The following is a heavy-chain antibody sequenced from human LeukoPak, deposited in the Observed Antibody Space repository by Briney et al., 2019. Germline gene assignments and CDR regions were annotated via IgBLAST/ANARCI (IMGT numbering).Heavy chain of an antibody. CDR3: AKVGPYYYDSSGYWDY. Sequence: PGGSLRLSCAASGFTFSSYAMSWVRQAPGKGLEWVSAIIGRGVSTYYADSVNGRFTISRDSSQKTLYLQRNSLRAEDTAVYYCAKVGPYYYDSSGYWDYWGQGTLVTVSS. CDR1: GFTFSSYA. V-gene: IGHV3-23*01. CDR2: IIGRGVST. D-gene: IGHD3-22*01. J-gene: IGHJ4*02.